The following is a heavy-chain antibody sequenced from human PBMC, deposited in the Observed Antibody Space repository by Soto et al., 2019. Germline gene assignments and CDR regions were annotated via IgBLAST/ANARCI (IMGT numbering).Heavy chain of an antibody. CDR1: GYTFTIYG. Sequence: GASVKVSCKDSGYTFTIYGISWVRQATGQGLEWMGWISAYNGNTNYAQKLQGRVTMTTDTSTSTAYMELRSLRSDDTAVYYCARQGTYDYVWGSYRLYYFDYWGQGTLVTVSS. J-gene: IGHJ4*02. CDR3: ARQGTYDYVWGSYRLYYFDY. D-gene: IGHD3-16*02. V-gene: IGHV1-18*01. CDR2: ISAYNGNT.